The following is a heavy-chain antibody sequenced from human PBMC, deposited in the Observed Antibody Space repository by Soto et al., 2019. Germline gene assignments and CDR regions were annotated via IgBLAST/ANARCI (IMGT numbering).Heavy chain of an antibody. CDR3: ARVGQWLVSAFDY. Sequence: EVQLVESGGGLIQPGGSLRLSCAASGFTVSSNYMSWVRQAPGKGLEWVSVIYSGGSTYYADSVKGRFTISRDNSKNTLYLQMNSLRAEDTAVYDCARVGQWLVSAFDYWGQGTLVTVSS. CDR1: GFTVSSNY. CDR2: IYSGGST. J-gene: IGHJ4*02. D-gene: IGHD6-19*01. V-gene: IGHV3-53*01.